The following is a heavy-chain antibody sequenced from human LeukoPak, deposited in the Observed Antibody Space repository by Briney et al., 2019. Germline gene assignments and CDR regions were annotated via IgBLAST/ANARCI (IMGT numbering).Heavy chain of an antibody. CDR3: AKGWTKYCSGGSCYSPLYYFDY. D-gene: IGHD2-15*01. CDR1: GFTVSSNY. V-gene: IGHV3-53*01. J-gene: IGHJ4*02. Sequence: PGGSLRLSCAASGFTVSSNYMSWVRQAPGKGLEWVSVIYSGGSTYYADSVKGRFTISRDNSKNTLSLQMNSLRAEDTAVYYCAKGWTKYCSGGSCYSPLYYFDYWGQGTLVTVSS. CDR2: IYSGGST.